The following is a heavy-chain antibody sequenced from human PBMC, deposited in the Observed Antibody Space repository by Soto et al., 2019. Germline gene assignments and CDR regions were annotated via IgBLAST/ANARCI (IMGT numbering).Heavy chain of an antibody. D-gene: IGHD3-22*01. V-gene: IGHV4-34*01. CDR3: KTRPYGYYDSCSYYSAVAGWFDY. Sequence: SETLSLTCSVYGRSFSGYYWSWIRQPPGKGLEWIGEINHSGSTNYNPSLKSRVTISVDTPKNQLSLKLSSVTAADAAVYYCKTRPYGYYDSCSYYSAVAGWFDYWGQGNMVTDSS. CDR2: INHSGST. CDR1: GRSFSGYY. J-gene: IGHJ4*02.